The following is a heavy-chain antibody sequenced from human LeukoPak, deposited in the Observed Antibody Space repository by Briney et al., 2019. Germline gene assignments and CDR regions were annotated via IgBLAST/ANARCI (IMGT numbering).Heavy chain of an antibody. CDR1: GFTFDDYG. CDR3: ARPVDNYYYYYYMDV. D-gene: IGHD3-9*01. Sequence: GGSLRLSCAASGFTFDDYGMSWVRQAPGKGLEWVSSISRSSSYIYYADSVKGRFTISRDNAKNSLYLQMNSLRAGDTAVYYCARPVDNYYYYYYMDVWGKGTTVTVSS. J-gene: IGHJ6*03. V-gene: IGHV3-21*01. CDR2: ISRSSSYI.